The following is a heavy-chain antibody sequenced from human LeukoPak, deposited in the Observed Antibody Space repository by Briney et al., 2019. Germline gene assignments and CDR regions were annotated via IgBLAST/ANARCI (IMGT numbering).Heavy chain of an antibody. D-gene: IGHD2-15*01. CDR2: ISAYNGNS. CDR1: GYTFTSYG. V-gene: IGHV1-18*01. CDR3: ARDRERYLGYCSGGSCYYYGMDV. Sequence: ASVKVSCKASGYTFTSYGISWVRQAPGQGLEWMGWISAYNGNSNYAQKLQGRVTMTTDTSTSTAYMELRSLRSDDTAVYYCARDRERYLGYCSGGSCYYYGMDVWGQGTTVTVSS. J-gene: IGHJ6*02.